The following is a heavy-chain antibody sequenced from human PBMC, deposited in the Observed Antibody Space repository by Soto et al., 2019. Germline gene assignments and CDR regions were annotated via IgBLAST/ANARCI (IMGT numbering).Heavy chain of an antibody. D-gene: IGHD3-16*01. Sequence: PGGSLRLSCAASGLPFSNYAMTWVRQAPGKGLECVSIISASGYSAYYGGAVKGRFTTSRDNSRSTLYLQMNGLRAEDTAVYYCAKGDLLWDPFDLWGQGTLVTVSS. CDR1: GLPFSNYA. CDR2: ISASGYSA. V-gene: IGHV3-23*01. J-gene: IGHJ4*02. CDR3: AKGDLLWDPFDL.